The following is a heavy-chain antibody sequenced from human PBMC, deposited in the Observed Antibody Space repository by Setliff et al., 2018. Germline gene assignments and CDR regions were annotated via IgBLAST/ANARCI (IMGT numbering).Heavy chain of an antibody. J-gene: IGHJ4*02. CDR2: MYHSGST. CDR3: ARDLNRGSFDF. V-gene: IGHV4-38-2*02. D-gene: IGHD3-16*01. CDR1: GYSISSGYD. Sequence: SETLSLTCTVSGYSISSGYDWGGIRQPPGRGLAWIGTMYHSGSTYYNPSLKSRVAISVDTSKNQFSLKLSSVTAADTAVYHCARDLNRGSFDFWGQGTLVTVSS.